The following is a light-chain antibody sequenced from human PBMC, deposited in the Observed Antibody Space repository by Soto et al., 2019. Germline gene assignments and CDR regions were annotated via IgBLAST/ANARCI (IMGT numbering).Light chain of an antibody. J-gene: IGLJ1*01. CDR1: NSNIGSNY. CDR2: SSN. V-gene: IGLV1-47*02. Sequence: QLVLTQSPSASGTPGQRVTISCSGGNSNIGSNYVSWYQQLPGTAPKLLVYSSNQRPSGVPGRFSGSKSGTSASLAISGLRSEDEADYFCATWDDSLSRYVFGTGTKLTVL. CDR3: ATWDDSLSRYV.